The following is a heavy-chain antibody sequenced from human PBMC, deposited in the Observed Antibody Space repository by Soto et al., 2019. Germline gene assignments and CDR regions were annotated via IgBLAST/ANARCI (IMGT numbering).Heavy chain of an antibody. CDR2: LIPIFGTA. CDR3: AQGSGYYFDD. Sequence: SVNVSCKASGGTFSSYAIRWVPQAPGQGLDWMGGLIPIFGTANYAQKFQGRVTIPADESTSTAYMELSSLRSEDTAVYYCAQGSGYYFDDWGQGPLVTVS. V-gene: IGHV1-69*13. D-gene: IGHD3-22*01. CDR1: GGTFSSYA. J-gene: IGHJ4*02.